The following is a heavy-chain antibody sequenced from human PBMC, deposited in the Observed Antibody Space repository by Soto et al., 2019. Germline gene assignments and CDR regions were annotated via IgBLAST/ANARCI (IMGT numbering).Heavy chain of an antibody. CDR1: GFTFSSYS. J-gene: IGHJ4*02. CDR2: ISSSSSYI. Sequence: EVQLVESGGGLVKPGGSLRLSCAASGFTFSSYSMNWVRQAPGKGLEWVSSISSSSSYIYYADSVKGRFTISRDNAKNSLYLQMNSLRAEDTAVYYCARAEGIMITFGGTAPIGYWGQGTLVTVSS. CDR3: ARAEGIMITFGGTAPIGY. D-gene: IGHD3-16*01. V-gene: IGHV3-21*01.